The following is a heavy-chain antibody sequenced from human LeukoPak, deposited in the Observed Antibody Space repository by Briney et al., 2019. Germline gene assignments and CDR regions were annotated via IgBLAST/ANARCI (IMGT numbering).Heavy chain of an antibody. V-gene: IGHV4-34*01. CDR1: GGSFSGYY. J-gene: IGHJ4*02. Sequence: SETLSLTCAVYGGSFSGYYWSWIRQPPGKGLEWIGEINHSGSTNYNPSLKGRVTISVDTSKNQFSLKLSSVTAADTAVYYCARGRGDSSGYYYFDYWGQGTLVTVSS. CDR3: ARGRGDSSGYYYFDY. CDR2: INHSGST. D-gene: IGHD3-22*01.